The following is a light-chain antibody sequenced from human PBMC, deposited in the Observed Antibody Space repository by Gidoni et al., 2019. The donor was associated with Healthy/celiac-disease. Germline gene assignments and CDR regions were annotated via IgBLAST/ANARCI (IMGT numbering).Light chain of an antibody. Sequence: SSELTQDPAVSVALAQTVRITCPGDSLRSYYASWYQQKPGQAPVLVIYGKNNRPAGIPDRFSGSSSGNTASLTITGAQAEDEADYYCNSRDSSGNHFVVFGGGTKLTVL. CDR3: NSRDSSGNHFVV. V-gene: IGLV3-19*01. J-gene: IGLJ2*01. CDR1: SLRSYY. CDR2: GKN.